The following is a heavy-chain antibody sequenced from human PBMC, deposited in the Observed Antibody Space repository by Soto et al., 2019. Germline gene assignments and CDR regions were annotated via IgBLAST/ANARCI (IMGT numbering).Heavy chain of an antibody. CDR2: IWYDGSNK. CDR3: ARDYRAVNWNYAPVDV. V-gene: IGHV3-33*01. J-gene: IGHJ6*02. CDR1: GFTFSSYG. Sequence: GGSLRLSCAASGFTFSSYGMHWVRQAPGKGLEWVAVIWYDGSNKYYADSVKGRFTISRDNSKNTLYLQMNSLRAEDTAVYYCARDYRAVNWNYAPVDVWGQGTTVTVSS. D-gene: IGHD1-7*01.